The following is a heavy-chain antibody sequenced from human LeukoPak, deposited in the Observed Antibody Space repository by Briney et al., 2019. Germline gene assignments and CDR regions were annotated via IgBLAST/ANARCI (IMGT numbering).Heavy chain of an antibody. Sequence: GGSLRLSCAASGFTFSSYGMHWVRQAPGKGLEWVAFIRYDGSNKYYADSVKGRFTISRDNSKNTLYLQVNSLRAEDTAVYYCAKGSAFYNPFDYWGQGTLVTVSS. V-gene: IGHV3-30*02. CDR2: IRYDGSNK. J-gene: IGHJ4*02. CDR3: AKGSAFYNPFDY. D-gene: IGHD3-3*01. CDR1: GFTFSSYG.